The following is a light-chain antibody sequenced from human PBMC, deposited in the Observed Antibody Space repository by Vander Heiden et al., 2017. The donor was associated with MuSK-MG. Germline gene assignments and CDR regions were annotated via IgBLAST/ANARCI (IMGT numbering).Light chain of an antibody. J-gene: IGLJ2*01. V-gene: IGLV3-1*01. CDR2: KDS. Sequence: YELTQPPSVSVSPGQTASITCSGRISGDNYACWYHQKPGQSPVLVIYKDSKPPSGIPVRFSGSSSANTATLTVSGTQAMNEAAYYCQAWDSSTVVFGGGTKLTVL. CDR3: QAWDSSTVV. CDR1: ISGDNY.